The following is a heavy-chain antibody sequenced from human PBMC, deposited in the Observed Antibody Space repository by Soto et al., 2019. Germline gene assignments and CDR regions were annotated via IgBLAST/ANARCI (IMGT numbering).Heavy chain of an antibody. J-gene: IGHJ4*02. Sequence: SETLSLTCTVSGDSISSNPYYWGWIRQPPGKGLEWIGKIYYAGSTYYNPSLKSRVTISIDTSKNQFSLKLTSVTAADTAVYYCARTPHYYDYDYWGQGPLVTVSS. D-gene: IGHD3-10*01. CDR1: GDSISSNPYY. CDR2: IYYAGST. V-gene: IGHV4-39*01. CDR3: ARTPHYYDYDY.